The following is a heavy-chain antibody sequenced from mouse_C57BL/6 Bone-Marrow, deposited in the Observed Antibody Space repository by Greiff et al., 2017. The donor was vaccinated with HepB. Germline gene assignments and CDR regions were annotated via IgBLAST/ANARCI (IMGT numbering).Heavy chain of an antibody. CDR1: GYTFTDYN. CDR3: ARRGPYYYGSSRYFDV. CDR2: INPNNGGT. Sequence: VQLKESGPELVKPGASVKIPCKASGYTFTDYNMDWVKQSHGKSLEWIGDINPNNGGTIYNQKFKGKATLTVDKSSSTAYMELRSLTSEDTAVYYCARRGPYYYGSSRYFDVWGTGTTVTVSS. V-gene: IGHV1-18*01. J-gene: IGHJ1*03. D-gene: IGHD1-1*01.